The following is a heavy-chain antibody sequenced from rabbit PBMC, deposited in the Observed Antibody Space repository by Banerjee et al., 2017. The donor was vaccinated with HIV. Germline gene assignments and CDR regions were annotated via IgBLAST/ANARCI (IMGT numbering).Heavy chain of an antibody. V-gene: IGHV1S45*01. D-gene: IGHD8-1*01. CDR2: IYTGCGIT. Sequence: QEQLVEYGGDLVQPEGSLTLTCTASGCDFSGSYWICWVRQAPGKGLELIGCIYTGCGITYYASWAKGRFTISKTSSTTVTLQMTSLTAADTATYFCARDPYAGSSVFNLWGQGTLVTVS. CDR1: GCDFSGSYW. CDR3: ARDPYAGSSVFNL. J-gene: IGHJ4*01.